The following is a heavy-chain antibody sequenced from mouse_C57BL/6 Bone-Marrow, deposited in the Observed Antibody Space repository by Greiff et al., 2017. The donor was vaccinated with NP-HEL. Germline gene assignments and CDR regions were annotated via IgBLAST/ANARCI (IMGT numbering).Heavy chain of an antibody. Sequence: EVQLQQSGTVLARPGASVKMSCKTSGYTFTSYWMHWVKQRPGQGLEWIGAIYPGNSDTSSNQKFKGKAKLTAVTSASTAYMELSSLTNEDSAVYYCTKITTVVEGFAYWGQGTLVTVSA. J-gene: IGHJ3*01. V-gene: IGHV1-5*01. CDR3: TKITTVVEGFAY. D-gene: IGHD1-1*01. CDR1: GYTFTSYW. CDR2: IYPGNSDT.